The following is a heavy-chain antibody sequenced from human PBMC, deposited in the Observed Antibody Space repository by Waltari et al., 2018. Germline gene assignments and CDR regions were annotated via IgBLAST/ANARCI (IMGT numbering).Heavy chain of an antibody. J-gene: IGHJ3*02. CDR2: INHSGST. V-gene: IGHV4-34*01. CDR3: ARGVDILTAEDAFDI. Sequence: QVQLQQWGAGLLKPSETLSLTCAVYGGSFSGYYWSWIRQPPGKGLVWIGEINHSGSTNYNPSLKSRVTISVDTSKNQFSLKLSSVTAADTAVYYCARGVDILTAEDAFDIWGQGTMVTVSS. CDR1: GGSFSGYY. D-gene: IGHD3-9*01.